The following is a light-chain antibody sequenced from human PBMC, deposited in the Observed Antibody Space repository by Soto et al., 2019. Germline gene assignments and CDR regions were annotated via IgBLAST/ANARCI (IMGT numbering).Light chain of an antibody. J-gene: IGLJ2*01. CDR3: SSYAGSSNLGV. Sequence: QSVLTQPPSASGSPGQSVTISCTGTSSDVGGYNYVSWYQQHPGRAPKLMIYEVSKRPSGVPDRFSGSKSGNTASLTVSGLQPEHEADYYCSSYAGSSNLGVFGGGTKVTVL. V-gene: IGLV2-8*01. CDR2: EVS. CDR1: SSDVGGYNY.